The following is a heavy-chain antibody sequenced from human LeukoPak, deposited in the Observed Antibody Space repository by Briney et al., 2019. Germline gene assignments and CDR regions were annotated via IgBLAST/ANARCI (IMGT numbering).Heavy chain of an antibody. D-gene: IGHD3-22*01. V-gene: IGHV3-30*02. Sequence: GGSLRLSCAASGFTFSSNGVHWVRQAPGKGLEWVAFIRYDVNNKYYTDSVKGRFTISRDNSKNTLYLQMNSLRAEDTAVYFCAKGSSTYYYDSSGLLDYWGQGTLVTVSS. CDR1: GFTFSSNG. CDR3: AKGSSTYYYDSSGLLDY. J-gene: IGHJ4*02. CDR2: IRYDVNNK.